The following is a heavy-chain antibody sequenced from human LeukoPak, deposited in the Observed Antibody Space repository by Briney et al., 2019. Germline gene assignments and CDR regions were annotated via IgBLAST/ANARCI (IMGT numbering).Heavy chain of an antibody. CDR3: TTYPLYYYDSSGSH. CDR2: VKSKTDGGTT. V-gene: IGHV3-15*01. J-gene: IGHJ4*02. D-gene: IGHD3-22*01. CDR1: GFTFSNAW. Sequence: GGSLRLSCAASGFTFSNAWMSWVRQAPGKGLEWVGRVKSKTDGGTTDYAAAVKGRFTISRDDSKNTLYLQMNSLKTEDTAVYYCTTYPLYYYDSSGSHWGQGTLVTVSS.